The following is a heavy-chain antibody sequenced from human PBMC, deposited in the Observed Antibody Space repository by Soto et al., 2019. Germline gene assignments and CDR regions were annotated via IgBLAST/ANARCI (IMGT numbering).Heavy chain of an antibody. V-gene: IGHV3-30-3*01. CDR2: ISYDGSNK. Sequence: PGGSLRLSCAASGFTFSSYAMHWVRQAPGKGLEWVAVISYDGSNKYYADSVKGRFTISRDNSKNTLYLQMNSLRAEDTAVYYCASVRLGSGMDVWGQGTTVTV. CDR1: GFTFSSYA. D-gene: IGHD3-16*01. CDR3: ASVRLGSGMDV. J-gene: IGHJ6*02.